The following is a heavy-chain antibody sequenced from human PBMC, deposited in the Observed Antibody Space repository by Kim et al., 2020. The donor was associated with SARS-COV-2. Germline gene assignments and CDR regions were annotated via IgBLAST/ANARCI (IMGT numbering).Heavy chain of an antibody. CDR2: IDPSDSYT. V-gene: IGHV5-10-1*01. J-gene: IGHJ4*02. Sequence: GESLKISCKGSGYSFTSYWISWVRQMPGKGLEWMGRIDPSDSYTNYSPSFQGHVTISADKSISTAYLQWSSLKASDTAMYYCARQGYTRGYGEEGVENYWGQGTLVTVSS. D-gene: IGHD4-17*01. CDR3: ARQGYTRGYGEEGVENY. CDR1: GYSFTSYW.